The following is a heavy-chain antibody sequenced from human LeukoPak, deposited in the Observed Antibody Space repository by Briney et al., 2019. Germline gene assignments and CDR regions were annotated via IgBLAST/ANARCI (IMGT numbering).Heavy chain of an antibody. CDR3: AREGSSYSMDV. Sequence: GGSLRLSCAASAFIFSSYWMYWVRQAPGKGLVWVSRINSDGTSTTYADSVMGRFTISRDNAKNTLYLQMNSLRAEDTAVYYCAREGSSYSMDVWGQGTTVTVSS. CDR1: AFIFSSYW. J-gene: IGHJ6*02. V-gene: IGHV3-74*01. CDR2: INSDGTST.